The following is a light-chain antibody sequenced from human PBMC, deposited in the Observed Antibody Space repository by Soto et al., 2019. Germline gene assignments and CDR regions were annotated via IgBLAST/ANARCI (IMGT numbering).Light chain of an antibody. CDR1: QNIRGNE. CDR2: RGS. CDR3: QDYGTSAPWT. Sequence: EVVLTQSPGTLSLSPGERATLSCRASQNIRGNELAWYQQKPGQAPRLLIYRGSSRATGIPDRFSGRGSGTDFTHTIARLDPEDFAVYYCQDYGTSAPWTFGQGTKVEIK. J-gene: IGKJ1*01. V-gene: IGKV3-20*01.